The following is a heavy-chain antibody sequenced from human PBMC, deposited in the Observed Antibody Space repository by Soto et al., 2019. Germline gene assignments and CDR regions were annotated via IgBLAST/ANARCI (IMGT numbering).Heavy chain of an antibody. V-gene: IGHV3-23*01. Sequence: PVGSLRLSCAASGFTFSSYAMSWVRQAPGKGLEWVSAISGSGGSTYYADSVKGRFTISRDNSKNTLYLQMNSLRSEDTAVYYCASRVYGDYGLDPWGQGTLVTGSS. D-gene: IGHD4-17*01. CDR2: ISGSGGST. CDR1: GFTFSSYA. CDR3: ASRVYGDYGLDP. J-gene: IGHJ5*02.